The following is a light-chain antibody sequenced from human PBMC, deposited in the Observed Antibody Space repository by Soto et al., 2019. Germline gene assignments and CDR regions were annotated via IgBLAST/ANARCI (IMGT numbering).Light chain of an antibody. CDR3: SVWDRSSDHPV. J-gene: IGLJ7*01. CDR2: YES. Sequence: SYELTQPPSVSVAPGKTARITCGGNNIGSKSVPWYQQKPGQAPVLVIYYESDRPSGIPERFSGSNSGNTATLTISRVEAGDEAKYYCSVWDRSSDHPVFGGGTQLTVL. V-gene: IGLV3-21*04. CDR1: NIGSKS.